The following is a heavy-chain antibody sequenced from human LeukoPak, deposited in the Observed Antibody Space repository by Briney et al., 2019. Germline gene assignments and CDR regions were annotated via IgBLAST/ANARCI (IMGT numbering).Heavy chain of an antibody. CDR1: GFTFSSYA. V-gene: IGHV3-30-3*01. J-gene: IGHJ4*02. Sequence: GGSLRLSCAASGFTFSSYAMHWVRQAPGKGLEWVAVISYDGSNKYYADPVKGRFTISRDNSKNTLYLQMNSLRAEDTAVYYCARDRSSSSYDYWGQGTLVTVSS. CDR2: ISYDGSNK. CDR3: ARDRSSSSYDY. D-gene: IGHD6-6*01.